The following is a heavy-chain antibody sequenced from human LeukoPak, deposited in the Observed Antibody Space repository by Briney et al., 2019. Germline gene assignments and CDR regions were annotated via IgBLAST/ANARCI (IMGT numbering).Heavy chain of an antibody. V-gene: IGHV3-7*01. Sequence: QPGGSLRLSCAASGFTFSSYWMSWVRQAPGKGLEWVANIKSDGSEIYYLDSVKGRFTISRDNAKNSLYLQMNSLRADDSAVYYCARYCTFRTCSATQFDAWGQGTLVTVSS. CDR2: IKSDGSEI. CDR3: ARYCTFRTCSATQFDA. J-gene: IGHJ5*02. CDR1: GFTFSSYW. D-gene: IGHD2-8*01.